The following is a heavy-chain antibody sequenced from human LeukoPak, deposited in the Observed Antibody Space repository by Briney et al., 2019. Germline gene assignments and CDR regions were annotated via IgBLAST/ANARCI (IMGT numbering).Heavy chain of an antibody. CDR3: AREVYSSSSFDY. CDR2: ISAYNGNT. J-gene: IGHJ4*02. V-gene: IGHV1-18*01. CDR1: GYTFTSYG. Sequence: ASVKVSCKASGYTFTSYGISWVRQAPGQGLEWMGWISAYNGNTNYAQKLQGRVTMTTDTSTSTAYMELSRLRSDDTAVYYCAREVYSSSSFDYWGQGTLVTVSS. D-gene: IGHD6-6*01.